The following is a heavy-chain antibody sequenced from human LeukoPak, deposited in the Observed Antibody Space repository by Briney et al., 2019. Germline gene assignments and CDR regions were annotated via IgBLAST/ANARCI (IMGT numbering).Heavy chain of an antibody. CDR1: GYTFTSYG. CDR2: ISAYNGNT. V-gene: IGHV1-18*04. D-gene: IGHD3-10*01. CDR3: AREGYYGSGSYYYDY. J-gene: IGHJ4*02. Sequence: ASVKVSCKASGYTFTSYGISWVRQAPGQLLEWMGWISAYNGNTNYAQKLQGRVTMTTDTSTSTAYMELRSLRSDDTAVYYCAREGYYGSGSYYYDYWGQGTLVTVSS.